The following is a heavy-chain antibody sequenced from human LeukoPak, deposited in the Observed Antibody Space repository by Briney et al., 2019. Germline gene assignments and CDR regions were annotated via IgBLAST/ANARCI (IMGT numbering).Heavy chain of an antibody. D-gene: IGHD4-17*01. J-gene: IGHJ4*02. CDR3: AREDGDYKYFDY. Sequence: SQTLSLTCAVSGGSISSGGYSWSWIRQPPGKGLEWIGYIYYSGSTYYNPSLKSRVTISVDTSKNQFSLKLSSVTAADTAVYYCAREDGDYKYFDYWGQGTLVTVSS. CDR1: GGSISSGGYS. CDR2: IYYSGST. V-gene: IGHV4-31*11.